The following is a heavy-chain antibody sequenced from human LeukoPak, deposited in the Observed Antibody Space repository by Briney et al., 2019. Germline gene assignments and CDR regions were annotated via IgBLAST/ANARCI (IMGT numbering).Heavy chain of an antibody. CDR1: GGSISSSSYY. D-gene: IGHD2-15*01. V-gene: IGHV4-39*02. CDR3: AREVGYCSGGSCYSYFDY. CDR2: IYYSGRT. J-gene: IGHJ4*02. Sequence: PSETLSLTCTVSGGSISSSSYYWGWIRQPPGEGLEWIGSIYYSGRTYCNPSLRSRVTISVDTSKNQFSLKLSSVTAADTAVYYCAREVGYCSGGSCYSYFDYWGQGTLVTVSS.